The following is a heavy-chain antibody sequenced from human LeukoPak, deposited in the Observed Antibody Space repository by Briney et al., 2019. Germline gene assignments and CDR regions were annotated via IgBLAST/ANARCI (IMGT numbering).Heavy chain of an antibody. Sequence: GGSLRLSCAASGFTFSTYAMHWVRQAPGKGLEGGAGISYDGSNKYYADAVKGRFTISRDNSKKTLYLQMTSLRAEATAVYYCARDTYYDILTGPQPTGFDYWGQGTLVTVSS. J-gene: IGHJ4*02. V-gene: IGHV3-30*04. CDR2: ISYDGSNK. CDR3: ARDTYYDILTGPQPTGFDY. CDR1: GFTFSTYA. D-gene: IGHD3-9*01.